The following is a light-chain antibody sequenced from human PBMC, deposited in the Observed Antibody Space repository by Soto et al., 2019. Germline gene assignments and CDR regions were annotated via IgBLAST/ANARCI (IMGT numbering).Light chain of an antibody. Sequence: EIVMTQSPATVSVSPGERATLSCRASQSVSSNLAWYQQKPGQAPRLLIYDAFNRATGIPARFSGSGSGTDFTLTISSLEPEDFAVYYCQQRSNWPLTFGGGTKVDI. CDR1: QSVSSN. J-gene: IGKJ4*01. CDR3: QQRSNWPLT. V-gene: IGKV3-11*01. CDR2: DAF.